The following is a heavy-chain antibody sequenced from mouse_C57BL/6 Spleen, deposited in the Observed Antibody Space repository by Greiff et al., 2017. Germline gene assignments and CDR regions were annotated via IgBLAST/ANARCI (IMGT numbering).Heavy chain of an antibody. Sequence: VQLKESGGGLVKPGGSLKLSCAASGFTFSDYGMHWVRQAPEKGLEWVAYISSGSSTIYYADTVKGRFTISRDNAKNTLFLQMTSLRSEDTAMYYCARGLAYYFDYWGQGTTLTVSS. J-gene: IGHJ2*01. V-gene: IGHV5-17*01. CDR1: GFTFSDYG. CDR2: ISSGSSTI. CDR3: ARGLAYYFDY. D-gene: IGHD3-3*01.